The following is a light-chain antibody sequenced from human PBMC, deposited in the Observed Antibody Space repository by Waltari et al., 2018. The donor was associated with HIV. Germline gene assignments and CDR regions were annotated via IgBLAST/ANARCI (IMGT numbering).Light chain of an antibody. CDR3: DSRDTNDKHHV. Sequence: SSDLTQDPAVSVALGQTVRITCQGDSLRRYSETWYQQKPGQAPVVVMYGKDNRPSGIPDRFSGSSSGNTGSLTITGAQAEDEAVYYCDSRDTNDKHHVFGTGTKVTV. CDR2: GKD. CDR1: SLRRYS. J-gene: IGLJ1*01. V-gene: IGLV3-19*01.